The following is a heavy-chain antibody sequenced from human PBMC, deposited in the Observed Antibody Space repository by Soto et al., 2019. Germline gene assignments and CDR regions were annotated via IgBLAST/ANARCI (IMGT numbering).Heavy chain of an antibody. V-gene: IGHV1-58*01. Sequence: ASVKVSCKASGFTFTSSAVQWVRQARGQRLEWIGWIVVGSGNTNYAQKFQERVTITRDISTSTAYMELSSLRSEDTAVYYCAADRGSSSPNYYYYGMDVWGQGTTVKVSS. CDR2: IVVGSGNT. CDR1: GFTFTSSA. D-gene: IGHD6-6*01. CDR3: AADRGSSSPNYYYYGMDV. J-gene: IGHJ6*02.